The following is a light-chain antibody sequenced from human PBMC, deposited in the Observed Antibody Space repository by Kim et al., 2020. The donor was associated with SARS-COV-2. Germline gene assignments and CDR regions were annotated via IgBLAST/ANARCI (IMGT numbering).Light chain of an antibody. J-gene: IGLJ3*02. Sequence: QRFTISCSGSSSNIGHNAVNWYQQLPGKAPKLLVYYDDLLPSGVSDRFSGSKSGTSASLAISGLQSEDEADYYCAAWDDRLNGPVFGGGTQLTVL. V-gene: IGLV1-36*01. CDR1: SSNIGHNA. CDR2: YDD. CDR3: AAWDDRLNGPV.